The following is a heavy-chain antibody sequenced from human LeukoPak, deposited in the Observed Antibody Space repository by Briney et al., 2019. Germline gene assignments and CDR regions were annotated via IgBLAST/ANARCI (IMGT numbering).Heavy chain of an antibody. V-gene: IGHV4-61*02. CDR2: VYTSGST. Sequence: SETLSLTCTVSGGSISSGGYYWSWTRQPAGKGLEWIGRVYTSGSTNYNPSLKSRVNISLDTPKNQFSLKLSSVTAADTAVYYCASPYGSGPYYFDYWGQGTLVTVSS. CDR1: GGSISSGGYY. CDR3: ASPYGSGPYYFDY. D-gene: IGHD3-10*01. J-gene: IGHJ4*02.